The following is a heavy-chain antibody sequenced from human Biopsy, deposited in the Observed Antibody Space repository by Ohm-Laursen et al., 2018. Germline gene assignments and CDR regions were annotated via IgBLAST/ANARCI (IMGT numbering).Heavy chain of an antibody. D-gene: IGHD3-22*01. J-gene: IGHJ5*02. CDR1: GGSISNNNYY. CDR2: IFYRGST. V-gene: IGHV4-39*01. Sequence: GTLSLTCTVPGGSISNNNYYWGWIRQPPGKGLEWIGSIFYRGSTHYKPSLKSRVNISVDTSKNQFSLKLNSVTAADTAAYYCARDYDTSGYYYVSWGQGTLVTVSS. CDR3: ARDYDTSGYYYVS.